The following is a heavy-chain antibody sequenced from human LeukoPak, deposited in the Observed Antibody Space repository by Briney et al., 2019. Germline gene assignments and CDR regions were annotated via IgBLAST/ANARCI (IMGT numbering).Heavy chain of an antibody. CDR3: TPFSLFLVRPI. J-gene: IGHJ3*02. V-gene: IGHV3-15*07. Sequence: GGSLRLSCVASGFTFNNAWVNWVRQAPGKGLEWVGRIKSKADGGTTDYAAPVKGRFTVSRDDSKNTLYLQMDSLKTEDTAVYYCTPFSLFLVRPIWGQGTLVTVSS. D-gene: IGHD2-8*02. CDR1: GFTFNNAW. CDR2: IKSKADGGTT.